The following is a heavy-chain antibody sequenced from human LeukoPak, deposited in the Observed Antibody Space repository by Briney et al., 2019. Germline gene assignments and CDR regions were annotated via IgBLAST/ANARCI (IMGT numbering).Heavy chain of an antibody. CDR2: INPTGGST. D-gene: IGHD4-17*01. CDR1: GFPLTGYS. CDR3: ARDHGDYPNPFG. V-gene: IGHV1-46*01. J-gene: IGHJ4*02. Sequence: ASVKVSCKASGFPLTGYSIQWVRQAPGQGLEWMGIINPTGGSTSYAQKFQGRVTMTRDASTSTAYMELRSLRSDDTAVYYCARDHGDYPNPFGWGQGTLVTVSS.